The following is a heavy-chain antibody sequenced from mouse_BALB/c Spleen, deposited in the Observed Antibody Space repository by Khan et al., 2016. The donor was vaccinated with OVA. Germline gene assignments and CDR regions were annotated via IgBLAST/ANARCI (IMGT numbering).Heavy chain of an antibody. CDR1: GYSFTGYN. Sequence: EVQLQQSGPELEKPGASVKISCKASGYSFTGYNMNWVKQSNGKSLEWIGNIDPYYGGATYNQKFKGKATLTVDKSYSTAYMPLKSLTSEDSAVYYCARGYGNYVRYYFDYWGQGTTRTVSS. J-gene: IGHJ2*01. D-gene: IGHD2-10*02. V-gene: IGHV1-39*01. CDR2: IDPYYGGA. CDR3: ARGYGNYVRYYFDY.